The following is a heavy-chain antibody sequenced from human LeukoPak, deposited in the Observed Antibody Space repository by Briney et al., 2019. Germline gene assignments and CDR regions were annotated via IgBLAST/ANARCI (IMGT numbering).Heavy chain of an antibody. CDR3: ARGGAVAGPELLLFDY. V-gene: IGHV4-39*07. CDR1: GGSISSSSYY. J-gene: IGHJ4*02. CDR2: IYYSGST. Sequence: PSETLSLTCTVSGGSISSSSYYWGWIRQPPGKGLEWIGSIYYSGSTYYNPSLKSRVTISVDTSKNQFSLKLSSVTAADTAVYYCARGGAVAGPELLLFDYWGQGTLVTVSS. D-gene: IGHD6-19*01.